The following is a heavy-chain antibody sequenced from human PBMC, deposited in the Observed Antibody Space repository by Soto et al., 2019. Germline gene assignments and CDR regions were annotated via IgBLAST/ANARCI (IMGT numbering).Heavy chain of an antibody. CDR3: AKEGYHDFWSGYYANEPFDP. D-gene: IGHD3-3*01. CDR1: GFTFRTYT. Sequence: PGGSLRLSCVASGFTFRTYTLNCVRQAPGKGLEWFSVIRGFTPYTFYAESVKGRFTISRDNAKNSLYLQMNRLGVEDTAVYYCAKEGYHDFWSGYYANEPFDPWGQGTLVTVSS. J-gene: IGHJ5*02. CDR2: IRGFTPYT. V-gene: IGHV3-21*01.